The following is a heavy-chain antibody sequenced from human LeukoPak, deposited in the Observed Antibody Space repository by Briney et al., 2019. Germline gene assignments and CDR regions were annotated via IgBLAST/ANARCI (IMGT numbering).Heavy chain of an antibody. V-gene: IGHV1-18*04. Sequence: ASVKVSCKASGYTFTNYGISWVRQAPGQGLEWMGWISAYNGNTNYAQKFQGRVTMTTDTSTSTAYMELRSLRSDDTAVYYCVRVAMIRGVVFKNWFDSWGQGSLVTVSS. D-gene: IGHD3-10*01. CDR2: ISAYNGNT. CDR3: VRVAMIRGVVFKNWFDS. CDR1: GYTFTNYG. J-gene: IGHJ5*01.